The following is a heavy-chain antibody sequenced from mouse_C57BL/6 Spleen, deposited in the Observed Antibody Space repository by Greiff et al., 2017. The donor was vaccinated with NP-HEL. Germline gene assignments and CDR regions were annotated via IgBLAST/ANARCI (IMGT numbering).Heavy chain of an antibody. CDR3: ARDEGLLLYFDY. CDR2: IYPGDGDT. CDR1: GYAFSSSW. V-gene: IGHV1-82*01. D-gene: IGHD2-3*01. Sequence: QVQLQQSGPELVKPGASVKISCKASGYAFSSSWMNWVKQRPGKGLEWIGRIYPGDGDTNYNGKFKGKATLTADKSSSTAYMQLSSLTSEDSAVYFCARDEGLLLYFDYWGQGTTLTVSS. J-gene: IGHJ2*01.